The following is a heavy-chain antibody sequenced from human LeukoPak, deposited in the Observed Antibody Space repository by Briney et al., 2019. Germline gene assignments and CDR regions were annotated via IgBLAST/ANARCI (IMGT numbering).Heavy chain of an antibody. D-gene: IGHD6-19*01. CDR1: GFTFGNAW. CDR2: IKSKTDGGTT. J-gene: IGHJ4*02. Sequence: GGSLRLSCAASGFTFGNAWMSWVRQAPGKGLEWVGRIKSKTDGGTTDYAAPVKGRFTISRDDSKNTLYLQMNSLKTEDTAVYYCTTEFRIAVAWREYYFDYWGQGTLVTVSS. CDR3: TTEFRIAVAWREYYFDY. V-gene: IGHV3-15*01.